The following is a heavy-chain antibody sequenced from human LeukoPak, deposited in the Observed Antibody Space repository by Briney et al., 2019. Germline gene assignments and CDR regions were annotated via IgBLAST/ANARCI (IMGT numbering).Heavy chain of an antibody. CDR1: GFTFSSYG. D-gene: IGHD6-13*01. V-gene: IGHV3-30*02. CDR3: AKPYYHPGYSSSWYCLGY. Sequence: GGSLRLSCAASGFTFSSYGMHWVRQAPGKGLEWVAFIRYDGSNKYYADSVKGRFTISRDNSKNTLYLQMNSLRAEDTAVYYCAKPYYHPGYSSSWYCLGYWGQGTLVTVSS. CDR2: IRYDGSNK. J-gene: IGHJ4*02.